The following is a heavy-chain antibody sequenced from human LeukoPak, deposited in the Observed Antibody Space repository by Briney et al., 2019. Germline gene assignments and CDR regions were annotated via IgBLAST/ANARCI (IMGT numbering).Heavy chain of an antibody. CDR1: GGSISSSSYY. Sequence: SETLSLTCTVSGGSISSSSYYWGWIRQPPGKGLEWIGSICYSGSTYYNPSLKSRVTISVDTSKNQFSLKLSSVTAADTAVYYCARDNTSRRRAFDIWGQGTMVTVSS. D-gene: IGHD2/OR15-2a*01. CDR2: ICYSGST. J-gene: IGHJ3*02. V-gene: IGHV4-39*07. CDR3: ARDNTSRRRAFDI.